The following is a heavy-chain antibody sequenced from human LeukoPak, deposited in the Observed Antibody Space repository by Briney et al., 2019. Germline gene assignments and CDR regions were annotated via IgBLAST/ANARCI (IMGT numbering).Heavy chain of an antibody. Sequence: GGSLRLSCAASGFTFSSYSMNWVRQAPGKGLEWVSSISSSSSYIYYADSVKGRFTISRDNAKNSLYLQMNSLRAEDTAVHYCARSLATKAQRTVDYWGQGTLVTVSS. CDR3: ARSLATKAQRTVDY. V-gene: IGHV3-21*01. CDR2: ISSSSSYI. D-gene: IGHD5-24*01. J-gene: IGHJ4*02. CDR1: GFTFSSYS.